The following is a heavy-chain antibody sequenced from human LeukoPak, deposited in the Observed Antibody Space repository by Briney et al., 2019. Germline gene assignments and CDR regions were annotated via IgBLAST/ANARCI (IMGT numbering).Heavy chain of an antibody. CDR3: ARSARGTVTTDY. Sequence: GGSLTLSCPASGFTFSDYAVRWVRQAPGKGLEWVSSISGSGASTYYADSVKGRFTISRDNSKNTLYLQMNSLRAEDTAVYYCARSARGTVTTDYWGQGTLVTVSS. CDR2: ISGSGAST. V-gene: IGHV3-23*01. D-gene: IGHD4-17*01. J-gene: IGHJ4*02. CDR1: GFTFSDYA.